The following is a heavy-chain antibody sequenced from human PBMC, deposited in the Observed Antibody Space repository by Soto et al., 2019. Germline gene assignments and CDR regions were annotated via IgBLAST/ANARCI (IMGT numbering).Heavy chain of an antibody. Sequence: ASVKVSCKASGYTFTSYYMHWVRQAPGQGLEWMGIINPSGGSTSYAQKFQGRVTMTRDTSTNTVYMELSSLRSEDTAVYYCARDKRLVYYYDSSGYQGFDYWGQGTLVTVSS. D-gene: IGHD3-22*01. V-gene: IGHV1-46*01. CDR1: GYTFTSYY. J-gene: IGHJ4*02. CDR2: INPSGGST. CDR3: ARDKRLVYYYDSSGYQGFDY.